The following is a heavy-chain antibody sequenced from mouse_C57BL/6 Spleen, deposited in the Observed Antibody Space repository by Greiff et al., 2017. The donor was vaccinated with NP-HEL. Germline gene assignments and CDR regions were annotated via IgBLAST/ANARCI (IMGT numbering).Heavy chain of an antibody. CDR2: ISSGGDYI. J-gene: IGHJ1*03. D-gene: IGHD1-1*01. CDR3: TRTTVVVHWYFDV. CDR1: GFTFSSYA. V-gene: IGHV5-9-1*02. Sequence: EVKLVESGEGLVKPGGSLKLSCAASGFTFSSYAMSWVRQTPEKRLEWVAYISSGGDYIYYADTVKGRFTISRDNARNTLYLQMSSLKSEDTAMYYCTRTTVVVHWYFDVWGTGTTVTVSS.